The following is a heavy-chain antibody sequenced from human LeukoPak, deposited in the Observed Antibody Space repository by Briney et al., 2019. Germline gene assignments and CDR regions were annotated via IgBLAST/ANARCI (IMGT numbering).Heavy chain of an antibody. CDR2: IKQDGSEK. Sequence: PGGSLRLSCAASGFTFSSYAMSWVRQAPGKGLEWVANIKQDGSEKYYVDSVKGRFTISRDNAKNSLYLQMNSLRAEDTAVYYCAIDYGGNLWGQGTLVTVFS. CDR1: GFTFSSYA. D-gene: IGHD4-23*01. V-gene: IGHV3-7*01. CDR3: AIDYGGNL. J-gene: IGHJ4*02.